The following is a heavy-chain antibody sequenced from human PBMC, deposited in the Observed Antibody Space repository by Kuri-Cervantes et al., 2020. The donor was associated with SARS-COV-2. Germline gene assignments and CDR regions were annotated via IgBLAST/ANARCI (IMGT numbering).Heavy chain of an antibody. Sequence: LTCAASGFTFSRYSMIWVRQAPGKGLEWVSYISSSSSTIYYADSVKGRFTISRDNAKNSLYLQMNSLRDEDTAGYYCARDGGGYYDSSGYYGQLGFDYWGQGTLVTSPQ. J-gene: IGHJ4*02. V-gene: IGHV3-48*02. CDR2: ISSSSSTI. CDR1: GFTFSRYS. CDR3: ARDGGGYYDSSGYYGQLGFDY. D-gene: IGHD3-22*01.